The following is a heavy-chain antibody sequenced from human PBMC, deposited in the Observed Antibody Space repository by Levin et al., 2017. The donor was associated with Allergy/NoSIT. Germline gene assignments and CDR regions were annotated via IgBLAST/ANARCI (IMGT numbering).Heavy chain of an antibody. D-gene: IGHD3-10*01. CDR1: GGSISSGGYY. CDR3: ARGAPSLYYGSGSYYIPFDY. CDR2: IYYSGST. Sequence: PSETLSLTCTVSGGSISSGGYYWSWIRQHPGKGLEWIGYIYYSGSTYYNPSLKSRVTISVDTSKNQFSLKLSSVTAADTAVYYCARGAPSLYYGSGSYYIPFDYWGQGTLSPSPQ. J-gene: IGHJ4*02. V-gene: IGHV4-31*03.